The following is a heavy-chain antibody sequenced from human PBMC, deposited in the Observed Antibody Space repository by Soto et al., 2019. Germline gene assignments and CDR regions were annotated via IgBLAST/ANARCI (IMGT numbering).Heavy chain of an antibody. Sequence: PSETLSLTCTVSGGSLSAGAYYWTWIRQHPGKGLEWIGYIFYSGSTSYGPSLESRLSMSVDTSKNQFSLKLTSVTSADTAVYFCARGTSGNYVFDYWGPGTLVTVSS. V-gene: IGHV4-31*03. CDR1: GGSLSAGAYY. J-gene: IGHJ4*02. D-gene: IGHD1-7*01. CDR3: ARGTSGNYVFDY. CDR2: IFYSGST.